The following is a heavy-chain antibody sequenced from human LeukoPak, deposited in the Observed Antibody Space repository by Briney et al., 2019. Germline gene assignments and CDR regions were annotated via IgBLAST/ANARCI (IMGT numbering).Heavy chain of an antibody. Sequence: GGSLRLSCEGSGFSVSTKYMNWVRQAPGKGLEWVSILYSGSSTYYTDSVKGRFTVSRDDSKNALYLHMNSLGVEDTAVYYCARVGDHYHWYLDVWGRGTLVTVSS. J-gene: IGHJ2*01. D-gene: IGHD3-10*01. CDR1: GFSVSTKY. V-gene: IGHV3-53*01. CDR3: ARVGDHYHWYLDV. CDR2: LYSGSST.